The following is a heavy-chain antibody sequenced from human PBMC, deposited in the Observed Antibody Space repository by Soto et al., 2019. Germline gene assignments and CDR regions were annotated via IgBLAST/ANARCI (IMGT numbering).Heavy chain of an antibody. Sequence: QVQLVESGGGLVKPGGSLRLSCVASGFAFSDYYMTWIRQAPGKGLEWISYISPTGTQAVYADSLRGRFTISRDNAKNSLYLQINNLTAEDTAVYYCGRDHSVGAPVDHCSQGTLVTVSS. CDR2: ISPTGTQA. J-gene: IGHJ4*02. V-gene: IGHV3-11*06. CDR1: GFAFSDYY. D-gene: IGHD1-26*01. CDR3: GRDHSVGAPVDH.